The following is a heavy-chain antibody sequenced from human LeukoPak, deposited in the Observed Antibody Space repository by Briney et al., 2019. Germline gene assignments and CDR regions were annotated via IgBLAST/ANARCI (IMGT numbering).Heavy chain of an antibody. J-gene: IGHJ1*01. CDR1: GASVSSYY. V-gene: IGHV4-59*02. CDR3: AMGFWYEEYFQH. CDR2: IYYSGST. Sequence: SETLSLTCTVSGASVSSYYWSWIRQPPGKRLEWIGYIYYSGSTNYNPSLKSRITISVDTSKNQFSLRLSSVTAADTAVYFCAMGFWYEEYFQHWGQGSLVIVSS. D-gene: IGHD6-13*01.